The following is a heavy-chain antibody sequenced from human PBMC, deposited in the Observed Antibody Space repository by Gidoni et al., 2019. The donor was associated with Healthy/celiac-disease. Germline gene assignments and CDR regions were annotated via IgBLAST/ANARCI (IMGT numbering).Heavy chain of an antibody. CDR3: TTLLTGTTGPSNYYYGMDV. CDR1: GFTFSNAW. CDR2: IKSKTDGGTT. J-gene: IGHJ6*02. V-gene: IGHV3-15*01. D-gene: IGHD1-7*01. Sequence: EVQLVESGGGLVKPGGSLRLSCAASGFTFSNAWMSWVRQAPGKGLEWVGRIKSKTDGGTTDYAAPVKGRFTISRDDSKNTLYLQMNSLKTEDTAVYYCTTLLTGTTGPSNYYYGMDVWGQGTTVTVSS.